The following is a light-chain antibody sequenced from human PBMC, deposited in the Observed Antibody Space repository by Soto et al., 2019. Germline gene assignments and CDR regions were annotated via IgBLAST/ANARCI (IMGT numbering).Light chain of an antibody. CDR1: QSVSSSY. CDR3: QQYGSSYT. CDR2: GAS. Sequence: EIVWTQSPGTLSLSPGERATLSCRASQSVSSSYLAWYQQKPGQAPRLLIYGASSRATGIPDRLSGSGSGTDFTLTISRLEPEAFAVYYCQQYGSSYTFGQGTKLEIK. V-gene: IGKV3-20*01. J-gene: IGKJ2*01.